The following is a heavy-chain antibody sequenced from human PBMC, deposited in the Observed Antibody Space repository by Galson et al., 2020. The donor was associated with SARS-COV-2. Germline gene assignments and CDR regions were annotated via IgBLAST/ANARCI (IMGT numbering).Heavy chain of an antibody. D-gene: IGHD2-21*02. CDR3: ARLNPTVTALDH. V-gene: IGHV3-48*02. CDR1: GFTFSSNS. CDR2: IGSSGTNI. Sequence: GGSLRLSCAASGFTFSSNSMSWVRQAPGKGLEWISYIGSSGTNIFYSDSVKGRFTVSRDNAKNALYLQMHSLRDEDTAVYHCARLNPTVTALDHWGQGTLVTVSS. J-gene: IGHJ4*02.